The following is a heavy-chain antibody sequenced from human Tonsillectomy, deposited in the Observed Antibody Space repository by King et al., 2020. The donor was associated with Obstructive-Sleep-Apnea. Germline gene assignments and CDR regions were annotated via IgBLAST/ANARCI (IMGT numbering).Heavy chain of an antibody. J-gene: IGHJ4*02. D-gene: IGHD6-19*01. CDR1: GFTFDDYA. V-gene: IGHV3-9*01. CDR2: LSWNSGII. CDR3: AKDKDSSGWYIDY. Sequence: VQLVESGGGLVQPGRSLRLSCAASGFTFDDYAMHWVRQAPGKGLEWVSGLSWNSGIIGYADSVKGRFTISRDNAKNSLYLQMNSLRVEDTALYYCAKDKDSSGWYIDYWGQGTLVTVSS.